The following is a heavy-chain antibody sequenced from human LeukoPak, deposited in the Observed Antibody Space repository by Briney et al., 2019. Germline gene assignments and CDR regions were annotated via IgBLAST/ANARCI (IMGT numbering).Heavy chain of an antibody. Sequence: GGSLRLSCAASGFTFSSYAMHWVRQAPGKGLEWVAVISYDGSNKYYADSVKGRFTISRDNSKNTLYLQMNSLRAEDTAVYYCARDPRAARLPIYYFDYWGRGTLVTVSS. CDR2: ISYDGSNK. V-gene: IGHV3-30*04. J-gene: IGHJ4*02. D-gene: IGHD6-6*01. CDR1: GFTFSSYA. CDR3: ARDPRAARLPIYYFDY.